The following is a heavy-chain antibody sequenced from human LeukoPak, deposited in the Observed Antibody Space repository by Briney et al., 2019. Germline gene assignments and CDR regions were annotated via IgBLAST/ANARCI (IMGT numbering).Heavy chain of an antibody. J-gene: IGHJ4*02. CDR3: ASGLRWFDY. CDR1: GGSISGSSYY. CDR2: IYYSGST. V-gene: IGHV4-39*01. Sequence: SETLSLTCTVSGGSISGSSYYWGWIRQPPGKGLEWIGSIYYSGSTYYNPSLKSRVTISVDTSKNQFPLKLNSVTATDTAVYYCASGLRWFDYWGQGTLVTVSS. D-gene: IGHD4-23*01.